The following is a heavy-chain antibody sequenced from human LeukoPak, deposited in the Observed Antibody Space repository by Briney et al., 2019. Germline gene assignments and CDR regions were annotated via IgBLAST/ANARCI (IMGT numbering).Heavy chain of an antibody. CDR3: ARHRSTNYYYYYVDV. CDR1: GYSFTTYW. J-gene: IGHJ6*03. Sequence: GESLKISCKGSGYSFTTYWIGWVRQMPGKGLEWMGIIYPGDSDTRYSPSFQGQVTISADKSISTAYLQWSSLKASDTAIYYCARHRSTNYYYYYVDVWGKGTTVTVSS. CDR2: IYPGDSDT. V-gene: IGHV5-51*01. D-gene: IGHD5-24*01.